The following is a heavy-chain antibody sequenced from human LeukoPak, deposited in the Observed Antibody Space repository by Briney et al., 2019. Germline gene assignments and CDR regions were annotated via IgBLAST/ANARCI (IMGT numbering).Heavy chain of an antibody. CDR2: INPSGGST. CDR3: AREEGSGSYYKTVDY. Sequence: ASVKVSCKASGYTFTIYYMHWVRQAPGQGLEWMGIINPSGGSTSYAQKFQGRVTMTRDTSTSTVYMELSSLRSEDTAVYYCAREEGSGSYYKTVDYWGQGTLVTVSS. J-gene: IGHJ4*02. CDR1: GYTFTIYY. V-gene: IGHV1-46*01. D-gene: IGHD3-10*01.